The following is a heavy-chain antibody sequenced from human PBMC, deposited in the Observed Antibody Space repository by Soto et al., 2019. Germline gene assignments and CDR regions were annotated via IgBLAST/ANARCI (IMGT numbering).Heavy chain of an antibody. CDR1: GFTFSSYA. D-gene: IGHD3-22*01. J-gene: IGHJ4*02. CDR3: GRASLVVVTPGHY. CDR2: ISYDGSNK. Sequence: QVQLVESGGGVVQPGRSLRLSCAASGFTFSSYAMHWVRQAPGKGLEWVAVISYDGSNKYYADSVKGRFTISRDNSQNTLNLQMNSLRAEDTAVYYCGRASLVVVTPGHYWGQGTLVTVSS. V-gene: IGHV3-30-3*01.